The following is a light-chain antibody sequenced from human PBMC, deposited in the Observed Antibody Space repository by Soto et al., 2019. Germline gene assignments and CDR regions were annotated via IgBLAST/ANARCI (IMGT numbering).Light chain of an antibody. CDR2: GAS. Sequence: EIVMTQSPATLSVSPGERATLSCRASQSVSSNLAWYQQKPGQAPRLLIYGASARATGIPARFSGSGSGTEFTITISILQSEDFAVYYCQQYDNWPPYTFGQGTKLEIK. V-gene: IGKV3-15*01. CDR3: QQYDNWPPYT. J-gene: IGKJ2*01. CDR1: QSVSSN.